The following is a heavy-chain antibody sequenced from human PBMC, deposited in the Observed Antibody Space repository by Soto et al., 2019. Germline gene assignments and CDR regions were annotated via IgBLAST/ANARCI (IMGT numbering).Heavy chain of an antibody. D-gene: IGHD3-16*02. CDR2: IDPRTGTSGTS. Sequence: QVQLVQSGAEVKSPGTSVTLSCQTSGYTFAHYYIHWVRQAPGRGLEYMGIIDPRTGTSGTSTSPQSVQGRLSITSDASTSTVYMELNNLRSEDTAIYYCARLSRITFIVDWGQGTLVTVSS. J-gene: IGHJ4*02. CDR3: ARLSRITFIVD. CDR1: GYTFAHYY. V-gene: IGHV1-46*04.